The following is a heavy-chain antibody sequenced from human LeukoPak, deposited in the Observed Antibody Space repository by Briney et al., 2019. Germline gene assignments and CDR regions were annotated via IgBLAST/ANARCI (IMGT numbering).Heavy chain of an antibody. D-gene: IGHD4-17*01. J-gene: IGHJ4*02. CDR2: ISSSSSYI. V-gene: IGHV3-21*01. Sequence: GGSLRLSCAASGFTFSSYSMNWVRQAPGKGLEWVSSISSSSSYIYYADSVKGRFTISRDNAKNSLYLQMNSLRAEDTAVYYCARAPHYLTTVTTGHYFDYWGQGTLVTVSS. CDR1: GFTFSSYS. CDR3: ARAPHYLTTVTTGHYFDY.